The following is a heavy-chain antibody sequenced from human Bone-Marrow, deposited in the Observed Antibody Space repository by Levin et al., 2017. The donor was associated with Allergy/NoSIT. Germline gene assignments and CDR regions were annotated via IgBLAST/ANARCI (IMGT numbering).Heavy chain of an antibody. CDR2: ISSSGSTT. CDR1: GFTFSNYE. V-gene: IGHV3-48*03. CDR3: ARDVPGTTAPFDY. D-gene: IGHD1-7*01. Sequence: GGSLRLSCAASGFTFSNYEMNWVRQAPGKGLEWVSYISSSGSTTYYADSVKGRFTISRDNAKNSLYLQMNSLRAEDTAIYYCARDVPGTTAPFDYWGLGTLVTVAS. J-gene: IGHJ4*02.